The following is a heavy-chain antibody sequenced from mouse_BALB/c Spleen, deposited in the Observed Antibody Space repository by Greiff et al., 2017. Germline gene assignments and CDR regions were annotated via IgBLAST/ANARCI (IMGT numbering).Heavy chain of an antibody. V-gene: IGHV2-9-2*01. Sequence: QVQLQQSGPGLVAPSQSLSITCTVSGFSLTSYDISWIRQPPGKGLEWLGVIWTGGGTNYNSAFMSRLSISKDNSKSQVFLKMNSLQTDDTAIYYCVRDGSMEVRDYYAMDYWGQGTSVTVSS. D-gene: IGHD1-1*02. CDR2: IWTGGGT. CDR1: GFSLTSYD. J-gene: IGHJ4*01. CDR3: VRDGSMEVRDYYAMDY.